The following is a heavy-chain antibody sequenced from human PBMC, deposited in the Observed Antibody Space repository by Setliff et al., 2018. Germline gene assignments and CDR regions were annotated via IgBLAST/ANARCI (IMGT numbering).Heavy chain of an antibody. CDR1: GGSITSGSCY. CDR3: ARDLYCGGHCYQLFDS. Sequence: PSETLSLTCTVSGGSITSGSCYWSWIRQPAGKKLEWIGRIHASGSPDYNPSFKSRVTISRDTSTNQFSLKLTSVTAADTAVYYCARDLYCGGHCYQLFDSWGQGTLVTVSS. D-gene: IGHD2-21*02. J-gene: IGHJ4*02. CDR2: IHASGSP. V-gene: IGHV4-61*02.